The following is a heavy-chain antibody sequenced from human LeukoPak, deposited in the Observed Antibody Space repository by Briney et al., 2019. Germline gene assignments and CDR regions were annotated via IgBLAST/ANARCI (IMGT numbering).Heavy chain of an antibody. Sequence: GGSLRLSCVVSEFSFSTYGMHWVRQAPGKGLEWVAAISFDGSNKYYSDSVKGRFTISRDNSKNTLYLHMNSLRSEDSAMYFCARGGGLDVWGQGATVTVSS. D-gene: IGHD3-16*01. CDR2: ISFDGSNK. J-gene: IGHJ6*02. CDR1: EFSFSTYG. V-gene: IGHV3-30-3*01. CDR3: ARGGGLDV.